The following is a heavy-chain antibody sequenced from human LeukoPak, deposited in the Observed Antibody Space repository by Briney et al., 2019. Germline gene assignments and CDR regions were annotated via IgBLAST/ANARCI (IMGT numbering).Heavy chain of an antibody. J-gene: IGHJ6*03. CDR2: INHGVGT. V-gene: IGHV4-34*01. CDR1: GFTFSSYA. Sequence: GSLRLSCAASGFTFSSYAMSWVRQAPGKGLEWIGEINHGVGTNYNPSLKSRVTIAEDTSKNRFSLKLTSVTAADTAVYYCARGTQFYYYYSYMDVWGKGTTVTVSS. CDR3: ARGTQFYYYYSYMDV.